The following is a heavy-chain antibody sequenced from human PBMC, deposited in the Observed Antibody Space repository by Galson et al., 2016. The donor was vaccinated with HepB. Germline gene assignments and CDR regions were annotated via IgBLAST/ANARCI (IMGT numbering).Heavy chain of an antibody. J-gene: IGHJ3*01. CDR2: YSGST. Sequence: YSGSTFYNPSLKSRVSISVDTSKNQFSLRLSSVTAADTAVYYCATQASGWYYGAFDVWGQGTMVTVSS. V-gene: IGHV4-31*02. D-gene: IGHD6-19*01. CDR3: ATQASGWYYGAFDV.